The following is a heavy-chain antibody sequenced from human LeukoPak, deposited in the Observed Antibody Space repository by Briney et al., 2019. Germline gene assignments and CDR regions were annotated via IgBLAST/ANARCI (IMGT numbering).Heavy chain of an antibody. D-gene: IGHD2-21*02. Sequence: PGRSLRLSCAASGFTFSSYGMHWVRQAPGKGLEWVAVISYDGSNKYYADSVKGRFTISRDNSRNTLYLQMNSLRAEDTAVYYCAKDGYCGGDCYPGAFDIWGQGTMVIVSS. CDR2: ISYDGSNK. CDR1: GFTFSSYG. V-gene: IGHV3-30*18. CDR3: AKDGYCGGDCYPGAFDI. J-gene: IGHJ3*02.